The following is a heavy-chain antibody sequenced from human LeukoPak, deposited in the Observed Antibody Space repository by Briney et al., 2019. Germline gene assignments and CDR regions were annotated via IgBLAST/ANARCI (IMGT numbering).Heavy chain of an antibody. J-gene: IGHJ4*02. CDR3: ARLTAAGTVYD. CDR2: IYYSGST. CDR1: GGSISCNKCY. Sequence: SETLSLTCTVSGGSISCNKCYWGWIRQLPGRGLEWVASIYYSGSTYYNPSLKSRVTISVDTSKNQFSLRLSSVTAADTAIYYCARLTAAGTVYDSGQATLVTVSS. D-gene: IGHD6-13*01. V-gene: IGHV4-39*01.